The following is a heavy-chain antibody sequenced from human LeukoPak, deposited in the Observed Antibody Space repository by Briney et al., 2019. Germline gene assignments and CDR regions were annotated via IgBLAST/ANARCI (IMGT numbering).Heavy chain of an antibody. CDR1: GFTFSSYG. V-gene: IGHV3-30*02. CDR2: IRYDGTKK. Sequence: PGGSLRLSCAASGFTFSSYGMHWVRQAPGKGLEWVAFIRYDGTKKYYAEYVKGRFTISRDISKNTLYLQMNSLRVEDTAIYYCAKEHTSGRPSWGQGTLVIVSS. J-gene: IGHJ4*02. D-gene: IGHD3-10*01. CDR3: AKEHTSGRPS.